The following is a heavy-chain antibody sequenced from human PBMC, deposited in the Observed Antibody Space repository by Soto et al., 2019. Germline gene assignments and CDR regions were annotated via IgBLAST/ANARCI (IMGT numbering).Heavy chain of an antibody. CDR2: INHSGST. J-gene: IGHJ6*02. V-gene: IGHV4-34*01. CDR1: GGSFGGYY. Sequence: PSETLSLTCAVYGGSFGGYYWSWIRQPPGKGLEWIGEINHSGSTKYNPSLKSRVTISVDTSKNQISLKMRYVTAADTAVYYCARGLDDKDYYYYYGMDVWSQGTTVTVSS. CDR3: ARGLDDKDYYYYYGMDV. D-gene: IGHD3-9*01.